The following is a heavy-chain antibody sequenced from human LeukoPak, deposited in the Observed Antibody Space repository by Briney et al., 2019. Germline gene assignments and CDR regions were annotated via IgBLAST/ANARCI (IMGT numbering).Heavy chain of an antibody. CDR2: ISAYNGNT. CDR1: GYTFTSYG. J-gene: IGHJ4*02. D-gene: IGHD3-3*01. Sequence: GASVKVSCKASGYTFTSYGISWLRQAPGQGLEWMGWISAYNGNTNYAQKLQGRVTMTTDTSTSTAYMELRSLRSDDTAVYYCARDAAEYDFWSGYYTGILGYWGQGTLVTVSS. V-gene: IGHV1-18*01. CDR3: ARDAAEYDFWSGYYTGILGY.